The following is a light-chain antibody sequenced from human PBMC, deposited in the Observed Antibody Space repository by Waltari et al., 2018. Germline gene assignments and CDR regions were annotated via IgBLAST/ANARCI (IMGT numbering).Light chain of an antibody. V-gene: IGLV2-14*03. CDR1: DSDVGAANS. CDR3: SSYTRRITPFV. CDR2: DVS. Sequence: QSALTQPASVSGSPGQSITLSCTGTDSDVGAANSVSWYQHLPGNTPKLIIYDVSDRPSGVSDRFSGSKSGNTASLTISELQAEDEADYYCSSYTRRITPFVFGTGTTVTVL. J-gene: IGLJ1*01.